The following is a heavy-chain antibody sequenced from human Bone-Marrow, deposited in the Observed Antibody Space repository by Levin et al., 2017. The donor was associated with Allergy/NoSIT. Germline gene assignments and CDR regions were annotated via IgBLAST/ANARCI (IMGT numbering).Heavy chain of an antibody. Sequence: GGSLRLSCTASGFTFGDYAMSWFRQAPGKGLEWVGFIRSKAYGGTTEYAASVKGRFTISRDDSKSIAYLQMNSLKTEDTAVYYCTRDKGGPKKSIKACSSTSCYGNWFDPWGQGTLVTVSS. CDR1: GFTFGDYA. J-gene: IGHJ5*02. D-gene: IGHD2-2*01. CDR3: TRDKGGPKKSIKACSSTSCYGNWFDP. V-gene: IGHV3-49*03. CDR2: IRSKAYGGTT.